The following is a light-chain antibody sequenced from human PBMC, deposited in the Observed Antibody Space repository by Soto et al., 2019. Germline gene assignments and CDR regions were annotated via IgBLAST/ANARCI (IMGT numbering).Light chain of an antibody. CDR1: QSVRSN. CDR2: GAS. V-gene: IGKV3-15*01. J-gene: IGKJ1*01. CDR3: QQYNNWPRWA. Sequence: EIVMTQSPATLSVSPGERATLSCRASQSVRSNLAWYQQKPGQAPRLLIYGASTRATDIPARFSGSGSGTEFTLTISSLQSEDFAVYYCQQYNNWPRWAFGQGTKVEIK.